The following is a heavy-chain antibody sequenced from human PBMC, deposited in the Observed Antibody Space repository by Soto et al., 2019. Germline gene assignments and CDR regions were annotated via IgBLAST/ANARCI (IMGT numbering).Heavy chain of an antibody. J-gene: IGHJ3*02. Sequence: GGSLRLSCAASGFTCSSYDMSWVRQAPGKGLEWVSTILVGGSTHYPDSVKGRFTISRDNSKNTVFLQMNSLTAGDTAVYYCAKATATGGGAFDIRGQGTMVTVS. CDR2: ILVGGST. CDR1: GFTCSSYD. CDR3: AKATATGGGAFDI. V-gene: IGHV3-23*01. D-gene: IGHD2-8*02.